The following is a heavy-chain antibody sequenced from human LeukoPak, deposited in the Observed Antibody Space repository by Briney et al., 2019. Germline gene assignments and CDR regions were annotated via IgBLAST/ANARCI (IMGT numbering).Heavy chain of an antibody. CDR1: GGSISSSNW. CDR3: ARGQYSSSPVFDF. D-gene: IGHD6-6*01. J-gene: IGHJ4*02. Sequence: PSETLSLTCAVSGGSISSSNWWSWVRQPPGKGLEWIGEINHSGSTKYNPSLKSRVTISEDTSKHQFSLKLSSVTAADTAVYYCARGQYSSSPVFDFWGQGTLVTVSS. V-gene: IGHV4-4*02. CDR2: INHSGST.